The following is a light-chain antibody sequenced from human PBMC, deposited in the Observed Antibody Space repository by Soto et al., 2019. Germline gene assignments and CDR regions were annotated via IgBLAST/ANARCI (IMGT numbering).Light chain of an antibody. Sequence: EIVLTQSPGTLSLSPGERATLSCRASQSVSNNYVAWYQHKAGQAPRLLIDDASRRATGIPDRFSGSGSGTDFTLTINRLELEDFAVYYCQQCATPPLTFGQGTKVDIK. V-gene: IGKV3-20*01. CDR3: QQCATPPLT. J-gene: IGKJ1*01. CDR1: QSVSNNY. CDR2: DAS.